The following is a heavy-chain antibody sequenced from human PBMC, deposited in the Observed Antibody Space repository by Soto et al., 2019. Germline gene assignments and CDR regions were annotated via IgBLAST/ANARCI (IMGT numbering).Heavy chain of an antibody. CDR1: GGSFSGYY. Sequence: QVQLQQWGAGLLKPSETLSLTCAVYGGSFSGYYWSWIRQPPGKGLEWIGEINHSGSTNYNTSLKSRFTISVDTSKNQFSLKLSSVTAADTAVYYCARGRERYSRSSQRRGGNWFDPWGQGTLVTVSS. V-gene: IGHV4-34*01. J-gene: IGHJ5*02. CDR2: INHSGST. CDR3: ARGRERYSRSSQRRGGNWFDP. D-gene: IGHD6-6*01.